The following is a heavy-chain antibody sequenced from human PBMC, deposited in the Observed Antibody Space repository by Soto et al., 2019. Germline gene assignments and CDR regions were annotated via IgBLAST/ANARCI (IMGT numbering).Heavy chain of an antibody. CDR1: GFTFSSYG. V-gene: IGHV3-33*01. CDR2: IWYDGSNK. CDR3: ARDYYDSSGYFDY. D-gene: IGHD3-22*01. J-gene: IGHJ4*02. Sequence: QVQLVESGGGVVQPGRSLRLSCAASGFTFSSYGMHWVRQAPGKGLEWVAVIWYDGSNKYYADSVKGRFTISRDNSKNTLYLQMNSLRAEDTAVYYCARDYYDSSGYFDYWGQETLVTVSS.